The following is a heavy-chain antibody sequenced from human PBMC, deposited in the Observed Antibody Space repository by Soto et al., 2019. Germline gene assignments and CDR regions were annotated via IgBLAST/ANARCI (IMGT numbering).Heavy chain of an antibody. V-gene: IGHV4-30-2*01. CDR2: IYHSGST. CDR1: GGSIIIGGYS. Sequence: SETLSLICAVSGGSIIIGGYSLSWIRQPPGKGLEWIGYIYHSGSTYYNPSLKSRVTISVDRSKNQFSLKLSSVTAADTAVYYCASLYYDILIGYYVDYWVHGTLIPV. D-gene: IGHD3-9*01. J-gene: IGHJ4*01. CDR3: ASLYYDILIGYYVDY.